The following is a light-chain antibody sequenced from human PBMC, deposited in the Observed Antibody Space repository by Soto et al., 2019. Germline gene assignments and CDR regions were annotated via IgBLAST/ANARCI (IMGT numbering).Light chain of an antibody. CDR3: QHYNSYSEA. CDR1: QGISSN. V-gene: IGKV1-9*01. CDR2: AAS. J-gene: IGKJ1*01. Sequence: DIQLTQSPSFLSASVGERVTITCRASQGISSNLAWYQQKPGKAPKLLIYAASTLQSGVPSRFSGSGSGTEFTLTISSLQPDDFATYYCQHYNSYSEAFGQGTKVDIK.